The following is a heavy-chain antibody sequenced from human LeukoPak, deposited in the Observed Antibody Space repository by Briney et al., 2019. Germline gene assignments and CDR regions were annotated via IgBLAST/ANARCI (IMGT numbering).Heavy chain of an antibody. CDR3: GGGPLQGYYYDSTVTI. J-gene: IGHJ3*02. Sequence: PSETLSLTCTVSGGSISSGDYYWSWIRQPPGKGLEWIGYIYYTGSTYYNPSLKSRVTISVDTSKNQFSLRLISVTAADTAVYYCGGGPLQGYYYDSTVTIWGQGTMVTVSS. D-gene: IGHD3-22*01. CDR2: IYYTGST. V-gene: IGHV4-30-4*01. CDR1: GGSISSGDYY.